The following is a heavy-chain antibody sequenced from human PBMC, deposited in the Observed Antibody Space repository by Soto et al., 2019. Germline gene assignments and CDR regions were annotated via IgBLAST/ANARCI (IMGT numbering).Heavy chain of an antibody. V-gene: IGHV4-30-4*01. Sequence: PSETLSLTCTVSGGSISSGGYYWSWIRHPPGKGLEWIGYIYYSGSTYYNPSLKSRVTISVDTSKNQFSLKLSSVTAADTAVYYCASSGTRGYVQEYYYGMDVWGPGTTVTVSS. J-gene: IGHJ6*02. CDR2: IYYSGST. CDR3: ASSGTRGYVQEYYYGMDV. CDR1: GGSISSGGYY. D-gene: IGHD1-7*01.